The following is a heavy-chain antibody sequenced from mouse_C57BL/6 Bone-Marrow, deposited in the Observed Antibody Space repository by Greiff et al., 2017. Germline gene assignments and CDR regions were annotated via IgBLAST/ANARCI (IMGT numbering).Heavy chain of an antibody. J-gene: IGHJ4*01. D-gene: IGHD3-2*02. V-gene: IGHV1-82*01. CDR1: GYAFSSSW. Sequence: QVQLQQSGPELVKPGASVKISCKASGYAFSSSWMNWVKQRPGKGLEWIGRIYPGDGDTNYNGKFKGKATLTADNSSSTAYMQLSSLTSEDSAVYFCARTAQATSYAMDYWGQGTSVTVSA. CDR2: IYPGDGDT. CDR3: ARTAQATSYAMDY.